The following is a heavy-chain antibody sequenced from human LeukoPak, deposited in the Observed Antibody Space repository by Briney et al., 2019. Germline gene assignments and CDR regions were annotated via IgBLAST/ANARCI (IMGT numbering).Heavy chain of an antibody. J-gene: IGHJ3*02. CDR1: GGSISSGDYY. V-gene: IGHV4-30-4*01. Sequence: SQTLSLTCTVSGGSISSGDYYWNWIRQPPGKGLEWIGYIYNSGNTYYNPSLKSRVTISVDTSKNQFSLKLSSVTAADTAVYYCAREGKNCGGDCYLGAFDIWGRGTMVTVSS. D-gene: IGHD2-21*02. CDR3: AREGKNCGGDCYLGAFDI. CDR2: IYNSGNT.